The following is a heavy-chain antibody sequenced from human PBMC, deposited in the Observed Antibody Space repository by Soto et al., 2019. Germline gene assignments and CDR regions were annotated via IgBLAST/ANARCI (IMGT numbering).Heavy chain of an antibody. CDR1: GDSVSSNSGT. CDR2: TYYRSEWHR. J-gene: IGHJ1*01. CDR3: AYSAYFREYFPH. Sequence: HSLSLTFAISGDSVSSNSGTWNWLRQSPSRGLEWLGRTYYRSEWHRDYAVSVRSRITINPDTSENQFSLQLSSLTPEDTAVYYCAYSAYFREYFPHWGQGTPVTGSS. D-gene: IGHD6-25*01. V-gene: IGHV6-1*01.